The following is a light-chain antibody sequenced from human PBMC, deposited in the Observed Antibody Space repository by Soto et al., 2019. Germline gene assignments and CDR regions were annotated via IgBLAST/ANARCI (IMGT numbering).Light chain of an antibody. CDR2: KVS. CDR1: QSLVHSDGIAY. V-gene: IGKV2-30*02. J-gene: IGKJ5*01. CDR3: MQGTHWPIT. Sequence: DVVMTQSPLSLPVTLGQPASISCRSNQSLVHSDGIAYFSWFQQRPGRSPRRLIYKVSNRDSGVPARFSGSGSVTDFALNISRVEAEDVGVYYCMQGTHWPITFGQGTRLEIK.